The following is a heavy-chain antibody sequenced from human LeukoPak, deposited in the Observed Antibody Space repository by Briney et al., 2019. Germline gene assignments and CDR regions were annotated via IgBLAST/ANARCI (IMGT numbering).Heavy chain of an antibody. CDR3: ATQTGGKYCSGGSCHGGGYYYYYYMDV. D-gene: IGHD2-15*01. V-gene: IGHV1-18*01. Sequence: ASVKVSCKASGYTFTSYGVSWVRQAPGQGLEWMGWISAYNGNTNYAQKLQGRVTMTTDTSTSTAYMELRSLRSDDTAVYYCATQTGGKYCSGGSCHGGGYYYYYYMDVWGKGTTVTVSS. J-gene: IGHJ6*03. CDR2: ISAYNGNT. CDR1: GYTFTSYG.